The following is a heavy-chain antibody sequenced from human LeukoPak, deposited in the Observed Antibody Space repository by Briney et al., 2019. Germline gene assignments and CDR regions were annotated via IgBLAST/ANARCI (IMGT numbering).Heavy chain of an antibody. J-gene: IGHJ4*02. CDR1: AFTSSSYA. D-gene: IGHD4-23*01. CDR2: ISGNGVNT. V-gene: IGHV3-23*01. Sequence: PGGCLRPAWAAAAFTSSSYAMSWVRQAPGQGLEWVSAISGNGVNTYYADSGKGRFTISRDNSKNTLYLQMNSLRAEDTAVYYCAKLFSHVVTRDFWGQGTLVIVSS. CDR3: AKLFSHVVTRDF.